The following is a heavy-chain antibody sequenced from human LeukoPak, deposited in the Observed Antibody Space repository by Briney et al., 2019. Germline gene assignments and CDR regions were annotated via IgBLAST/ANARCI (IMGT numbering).Heavy chain of an antibody. CDR3: ARGRPWFDP. Sequence: PSETLSLTCAVYGGSFSGYYWSWIRQPPGKGLEWIGENNHSGSTNYNPSLKSRVTISVDTSKNQFSLKLSSVTAADTAVYYCARGRPWFDPWGQGTLVTVSS. V-gene: IGHV4-34*01. CDR2: NNHSGST. J-gene: IGHJ5*02. CDR1: GGSFSGYY.